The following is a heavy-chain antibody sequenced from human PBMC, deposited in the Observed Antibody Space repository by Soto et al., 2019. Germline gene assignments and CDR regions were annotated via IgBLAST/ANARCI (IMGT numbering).Heavy chain of an antibody. J-gene: IGHJ4*01. V-gene: IGHV3-74*01. D-gene: IGHD3-16*01. CDR1: GFTFITYS. CDR2: INQDGSSA. CDR3: VEEGGAGTRF. Sequence: PGGSLRLSCAVSGFTFITYSMNWVRQAPGKGLEWPSRINQDGSSAGYADSVRGRFTISRDNAKKTAYLQMNSRRVEDTAVYYSVEEGGAGTRFWGQEAVVTVSS.